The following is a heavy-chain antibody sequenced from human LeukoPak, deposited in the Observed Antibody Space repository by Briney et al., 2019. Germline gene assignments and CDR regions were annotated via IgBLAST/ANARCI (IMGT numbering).Heavy chain of an antibody. CDR3: ARGRGLKYSGYVYYMDV. V-gene: IGHV4-39*07. CDR2: IYYSVST. J-gene: IGHJ6*03. D-gene: IGHD5-12*01. CDR1: GGSISSSSYY. Sequence: PSETLSLTCTVSGGSISSSSYYWGWIRQPPGKGLEWIGSIYYSVSTYYNPSLKSRVTISVDTSKNQFSLKLSSVTAADTAVYYCARGRGLKYSGYVYYMDVWGKGTTVTVSS.